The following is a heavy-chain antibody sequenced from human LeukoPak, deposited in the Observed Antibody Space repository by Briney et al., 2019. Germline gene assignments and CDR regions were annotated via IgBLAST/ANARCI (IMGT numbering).Heavy chain of an antibody. D-gene: IGHD4-17*01. CDR3: ASYGVSRIQKSDAFDI. V-gene: IGHV1-69*04. CDR1: GGTFSSYA. CDR2: IIPILGIA. J-gene: IGHJ3*02. Sequence: SVKVSCKASGGTFSSYAISWVRQAPGQGLEWMGRIIPILGIANYAQKFQGRVTITADKSTSTAYMELSSLRSEDTAVYYCASYGVSRIQKSDAFDIWGQGTMVTVSS.